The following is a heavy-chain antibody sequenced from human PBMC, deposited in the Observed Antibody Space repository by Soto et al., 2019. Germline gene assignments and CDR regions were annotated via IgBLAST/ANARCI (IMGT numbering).Heavy chain of an antibody. CDR1: GFTFRSYG. Sequence: QVQLVESGGGVVQPGRSLRLSCAASGFTFRSYGMHWVRQAPGNVREWGAVISYDGSNKYYADSVKGRFPISRDNSKNELYLQMNSLRAEGTAVYYFAKDRGWLAELYYYGMDVWGQGTTVNVSS. CDR3: AKDRGWLAELYYYGMDV. CDR2: ISYDGSNK. D-gene: IGHD6-19*01. J-gene: IGHJ6*02. V-gene: IGHV3-30*18.